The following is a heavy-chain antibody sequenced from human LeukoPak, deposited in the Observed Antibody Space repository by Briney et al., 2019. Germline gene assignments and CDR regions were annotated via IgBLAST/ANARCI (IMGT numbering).Heavy chain of an antibody. CDR1: GYSISSGYE. CDR2: ISHSGST. CDR3: ARAIEVGAMTPFDY. Sequence: SETLSLTCTVSGYSISSGYEWGWIRQPPGKRLEWIGSISHSGSTYYNPSLKSRVTISVDTSKNQFSLKLSSVTAADTAVYYCARAIEVGAMTPFDYWGQGTLVTVSS. V-gene: IGHV4-38-2*02. D-gene: IGHD1-26*01. J-gene: IGHJ4*02.